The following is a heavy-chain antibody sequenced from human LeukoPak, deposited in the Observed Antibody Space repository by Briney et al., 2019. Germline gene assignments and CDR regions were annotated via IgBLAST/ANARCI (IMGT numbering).Heavy chain of an antibody. CDR2: IYPADSDT. CDR3: ARPQTIATRRDAFDI. Sequence: GESLKISCKGSGYSFTTYWIGWVRPMPGKGLEWMGIIYPADSDTRYSPAFQGQVTFSADTSISTAYLHWSSLKASDTAMYYCARPQTIATRRDAFDIWGQGTMVTVSS. V-gene: IGHV5-51*01. D-gene: IGHD6-6*01. J-gene: IGHJ3*02. CDR1: GYSFTTYW.